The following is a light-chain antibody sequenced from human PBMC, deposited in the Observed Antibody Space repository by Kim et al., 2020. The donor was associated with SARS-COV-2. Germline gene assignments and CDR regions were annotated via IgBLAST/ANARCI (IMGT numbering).Light chain of an antibody. J-gene: IGKJ4*01. Sequence: ATINCKSSQSLLYNPNNKNYLAWYQQKPGQSPRLHIYWASTRESGVPDRFSGSGSGIDFTLTISSLQAEDVAVYYCQQYYTIPQTFGGGTKVDIK. V-gene: IGKV4-1*01. CDR1: QSLLYNPNNKNY. CDR3: QQYYTIPQT. CDR2: WAS.